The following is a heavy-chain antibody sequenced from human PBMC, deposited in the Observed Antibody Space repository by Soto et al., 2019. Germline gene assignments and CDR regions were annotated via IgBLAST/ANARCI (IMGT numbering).Heavy chain of an antibody. CDR2: ISGSGGST. V-gene: IGHV3-23*01. J-gene: IGHJ3*02. Sequence: GGSQRLSCAASGFTFDSYAMSWVRQAPGKGLEWVSGISGSGGSTYYADSVKGRFTISRDNSKNTLYLQMNSLRAEDTAVYYCAKNEDSGPLRAFDIWGRGTMVTVSS. CDR1: GFTFDSYA. D-gene: IGHD6-6*01. CDR3: AKNEDSGPLRAFDI.